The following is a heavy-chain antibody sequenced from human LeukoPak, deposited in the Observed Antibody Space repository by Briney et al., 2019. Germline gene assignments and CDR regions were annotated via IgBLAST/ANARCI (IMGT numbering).Heavy chain of an antibody. V-gene: IGHV4-31*03. Sequence: PSETLSLTCTVSGGSISSGGYYWSWIRQHPGKGLEWIGYIDYSGTTYYNPSLKSRAAISVDTSKNQFSLELNSVTAADTAVYYCARSTGYSDSGSYYLDAFDIWGPGTMVTVSS. CDR1: GGSISSGGYY. CDR3: ARSTGYSDSGSYYLDAFDI. CDR2: IDYSGTT. D-gene: IGHD3-10*01. J-gene: IGHJ3*02.